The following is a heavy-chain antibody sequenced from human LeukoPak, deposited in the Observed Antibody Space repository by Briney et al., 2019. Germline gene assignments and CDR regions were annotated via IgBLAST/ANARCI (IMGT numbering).Heavy chain of an antibody. J-gene: IGHJ4*02. D-gene: IGHD6-6*01. CDR1: GFIFSSYE. CDR2: ISSSGSTI. V-gene: IGHV3-48*03. CDR3: ARRHDYSRSSFNY. Sequence: EGSLRLSCAASGFIFSSYEMNWVRQAPGKGLEWVSYISSSGSTINYADSVKGRFTISRDNAKNSLYLQMNGLRAEDTAVYYCARRHDYSRSSFNYWGQGTLVTVSS.